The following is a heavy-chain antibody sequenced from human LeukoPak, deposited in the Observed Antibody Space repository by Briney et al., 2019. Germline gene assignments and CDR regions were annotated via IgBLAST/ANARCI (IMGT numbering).Heavy chain of an antibody. Sequence: PGGSLRLSCAASGFTFSSYAMSWVRQAPGKGLEWVSAISGSDGSTNYADSVKGRFTISRDNSKNTLYLQMNSLRAEDTAVYYCAYHSGWYTAVFDSWGQGTLVTVSS. V-gene: IGHV3-23*01. D-gene: IGHD6-19*01. J-gene: IGHJ4*02. CDR2: ISGSDGST. CDR1: GFTFSSYA. CDR3: AYHSGWYTAVFDS.